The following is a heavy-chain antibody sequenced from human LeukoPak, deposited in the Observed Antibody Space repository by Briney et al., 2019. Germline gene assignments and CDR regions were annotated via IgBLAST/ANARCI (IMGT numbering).Heavy chain of an antibody. V-gene: IGHV3-23*01. CDR2: ISGSGDTT. CDR1: GFTFNNYA. D-gene: IGHD1-1*01. J-gene: IGHJ4*02. Sequence: GGSLRLSCAASGFTFNNYAMSWVRQAPGKGLEWVSDISGSGDTTHYADSVKGRFTISRDNSKNTLYLQMNSLRAGDTAVYYCAKEDRFWYSPLGYWGQGILVTVSS. CDR3: AKEDRFWYSPLGY.